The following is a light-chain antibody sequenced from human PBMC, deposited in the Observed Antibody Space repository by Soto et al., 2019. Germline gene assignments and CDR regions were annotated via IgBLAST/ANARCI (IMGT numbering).Light chain of an antibody. CDR1: QSTNY. Sequence: EVVFTQSPGTLSLSPGERASLSCRASQSTNYLAWYQQKAGQAPRLLIYGSSTRAPGTPDRFSASGSGTDFTLTISRLEPEDFAVYFCQRYGRSQWTFGQGTKVDIK. J-gene: IGKJ1*01. V-gene: IGKV3-20*01. CDR3: QRYGRSQWT. CDR2: GSS.